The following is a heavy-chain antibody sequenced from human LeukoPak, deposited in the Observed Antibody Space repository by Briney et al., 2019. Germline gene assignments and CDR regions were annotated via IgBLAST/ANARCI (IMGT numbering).Heavy chain of an antibody. D-gene: IGHD1-26*01. CDR3: TKFSLRGTYSFDH. CDR1: GFRFSSYA. Sequence: GGSLRLSCAASGFRFSSYAMSWVRQAPGKGLEWVSAISGSGVSTYYADSVKGRFTISRDNSKNTLYLQINSLRVEDTALYYCTKFSLRGTYSFDHWGQGTLVTVSS. CDR2: ISGSGVST. J-gene: IGHJ4*02. V-gene: IGHV3-23*01.